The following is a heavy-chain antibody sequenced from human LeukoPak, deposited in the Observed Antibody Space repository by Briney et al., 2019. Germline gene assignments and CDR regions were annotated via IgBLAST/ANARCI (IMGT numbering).Heavy chain of an antibody. CDR2: IYYSGST. Sequence: SETLSLTCTVSGGSISSYYWGWIRQPPGKGLEWIGSIYYSGSTYYNPSLKSRVTISVDTSKNQFSLKLSSVTAADTAVYYCARHVLLWFGEPRYMDVWGKGTTVTISS. CDR3: ARHVLLWFGEPRYMDV. D-gene: IGHD3-10*01. V-gene: IGHV4-39*01. J-gene: IGHJ6*03. CDR1: GGSISSYY.